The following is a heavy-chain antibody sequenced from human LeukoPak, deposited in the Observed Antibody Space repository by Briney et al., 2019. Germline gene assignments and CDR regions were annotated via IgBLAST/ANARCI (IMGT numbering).Heavy chain of an antibody. CDR3: ARVLGATSPYGMDV. D-gene: IGHD1-26*01. Sequence: ASVSVSCKASGYTFTSYGISWVRQAPGQGLEWMGWISAYNGNTNYAQKLQGRVTMTTDTSTSTAYMELRSLRSDDTAVYYCARVLGATSPYGMDVWGQGTPVTLSS. J-gene: IGHJ6*02. CDR1: GYTFTSYG. V-gene: IGHV1-18*01. CDR2: ISAYNGNT.